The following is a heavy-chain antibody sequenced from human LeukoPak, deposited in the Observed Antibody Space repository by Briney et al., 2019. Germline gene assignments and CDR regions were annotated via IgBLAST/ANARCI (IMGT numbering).Heavy chain of an antibody. V-gene: IGHV3-23*01. D-gene: IGHD3-9*01. CDR1: GITLSNYG. CDR2: IGASGGGT. Sequence: GGSLRLSCAVSGITLSNYGMSWVRQAPGKGLEWVAGIGASGGGTNYADSVKGRFTISRDNPKNTLYLQMNSLRAEDTAVYYCAAVGPPYDILTGYRPRFYYYYGMDVWGQGTTVTVSS. CDR3: AAVGPPYDILTGYRPRFYYYYGMDV. J-gene: IGHJ6*02.